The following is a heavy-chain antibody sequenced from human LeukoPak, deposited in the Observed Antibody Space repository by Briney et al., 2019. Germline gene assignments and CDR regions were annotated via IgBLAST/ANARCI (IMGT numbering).Heavy chain of an antibody. V-gene: IGHV3-23*01. Sequence: GGSLRLSCAASGFTFSSYGMSWVRQAPGKGLEWVSAISGSGGSTYYADSVKGRFTISRDNSKNTLYLQMNSLRAEDTAVYYCAKDLEYYYGSGNDYWGQGTLVTVSS. CDR1: GFTFSSYG. D-gene: IGHD3-10*01. J-gene: IGHJ4*02. CDR2: ISGSGGST. CDR3: AKDLEYYYGSGNDY.